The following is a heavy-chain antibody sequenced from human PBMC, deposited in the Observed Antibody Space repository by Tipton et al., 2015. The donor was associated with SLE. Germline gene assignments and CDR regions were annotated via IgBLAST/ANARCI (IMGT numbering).Heavy chain of an antibody. CDR3: ARDGYYGSGRKNNWFDP. Sequence: QLVQSGGGVVQPGRSLRLSCAASGFTFSSYAMHWVRQAPGKGLEWVAVISYDGSNKYYADSVKGRFTISRDNSKNTLYLQMNSLRAEDTAVYYCARDGYYGSGRKNNWFDPWGQGTLVTVSS. CDR1: GFTFSSYA. J-gene: IGHJ5*02. D-gene: IGHD3-10*01. CDR2: ISYDGSNK. V-gene: IGHV3-30*04.